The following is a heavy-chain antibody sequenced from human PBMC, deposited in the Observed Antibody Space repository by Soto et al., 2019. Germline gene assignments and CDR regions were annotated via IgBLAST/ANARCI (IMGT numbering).Heavy chain of an antibody. CDR1: GYIFTDYH. CDR3: AKERGSNSLHPSYNWFDT. V-gene: IGHV1-2*02. D-gene: IGHD6-13*01. Sequence: QVQLVQSGAEVKKPGASVKVSCQASGYIFTDYHIHWVRQAPGQGLEFMGWINTDNGGAGSAQQFQGRVTVTRDTSITTVYLELSNLRSDDTAVYFCAKERGSNSLHPSYNWFDTWGQGTLITVSS. CDR2: INTDNGGA. J-gene: IGHJ5*02.